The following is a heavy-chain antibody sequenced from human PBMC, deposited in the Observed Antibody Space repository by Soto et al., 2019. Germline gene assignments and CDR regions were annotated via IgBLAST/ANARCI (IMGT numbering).Heavy chain of an antibody. CDR1: GYTFTSYG. J-gene: IGHJ3*02. D-gene: IGHD3-22*01. Sequence: ASVKVSCKASGYTFTSYGISWVRQAPGQGLEWMGWISAYNGNTSYAQKLQGRVTMTTDTSTSTDYMELRSLRSDDTAVYYCARDYFLDSSGADAFDIWGQGTMVTVSS. V-gene: IGHV1-18*01. CDR2: ISAYNGNT. CDR3: ARDYFLDSSGADAFDI.